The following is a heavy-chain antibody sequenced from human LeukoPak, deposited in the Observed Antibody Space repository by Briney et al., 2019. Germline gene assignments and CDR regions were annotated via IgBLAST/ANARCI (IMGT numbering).Heavy chain of an antibody. CDR1: GGSISSYY. Sequence: PSETLSLTCTVSGGSISSYYWSWIRQPPGKGLEWIGYIYYSGSTNYNPSLKSRVTISVDTSKNQFSLKLSSVTAADTAVYYCARRGPNYDSSGYYPADAFDIWGQGTMVTVSS. CDR3: ARRGPNYDSSGYYPADAFDI. J-gene: IGHJ3*02. CDR2: IYYSGST. D-gene: IGHD3-22*01. V-gene: IGHV4-59*08.